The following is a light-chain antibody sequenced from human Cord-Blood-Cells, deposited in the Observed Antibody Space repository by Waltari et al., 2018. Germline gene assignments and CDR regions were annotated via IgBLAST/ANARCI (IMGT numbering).Light chain of an antibody. CDR3: QQYGSSPRFT. V-gene: IGKV3-20*01. J-gene: IGKJ4*01. CDR2: GAS. Sequence: EIVLTQSPGTLSLSPGERATLPCRASQSVSSSYLAWYQQKPGQAPRLLIYGASSRATDIPDRFSGSGSGTDFTLTISRLEPEDFAVYYCQQYGSSPRFTFGGGTKVEIK. CDR1: QSVSSSY.